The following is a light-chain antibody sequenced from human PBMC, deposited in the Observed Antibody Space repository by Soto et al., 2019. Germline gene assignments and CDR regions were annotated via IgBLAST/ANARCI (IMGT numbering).Light chain of an antibody. CDR1: SSDIGGYNY. J-gene: IGLJ1*01. CDR2: EVT. V-gene: IGLV2-8*01. CDR3: TSYAGSNIYV. Sequence: QSVLTQPASVSGSPGQSITISCTGTSSDIGGYNYVSWYQQHPGKAPKLMIYEVTKRPSGVPDRFSGSKSGNTASLTVSGLQAEDEADYYCTSYAGSNIYVFGPGTKVTVL.